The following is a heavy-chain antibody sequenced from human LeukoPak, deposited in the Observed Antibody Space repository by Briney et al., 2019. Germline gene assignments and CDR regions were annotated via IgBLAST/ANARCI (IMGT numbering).Heavy chain of an antibody. CDR1: GYAFTGYH. Sequence: GASVKVSCKASGYAFTGYHMHWVRQAPGQGLEWMGRINPNSGDTNSAQNFQGRVTMTRDTSINTAYMELSRVRSDDTAVYYCARDYCSSTSCLFDYWGQGTLVTVSS. CDR3: ARDYCSSTSCLFDY. D-gene: IGHD2-2*01. CDR2: INPNSGDT. V-gene: IGHV1-2*06. J-gene: IGHJ4*02.